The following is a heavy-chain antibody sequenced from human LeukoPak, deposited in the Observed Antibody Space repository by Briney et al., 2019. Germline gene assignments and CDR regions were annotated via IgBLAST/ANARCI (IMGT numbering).Heavy chain of an antibody. CDR2: INPIGART. D-gene: IGHD5-18*01. CDR3: ARGTALVTNYYSYYGMDV. J-gene: IGHJ6*02. CDR1: GYTFTSYY. V-gene: IGHV1-46*01. Sequence: ASVTVSCKASGYTFTSYYMHWVRQAPGQGLDWMGIINPIGARTIYAQKFRGRLTMTRDTSTSTVYMELSSLRSEDTAVYYCARGTALVTNYYSYYGMDVWGQGTTVTVSS.